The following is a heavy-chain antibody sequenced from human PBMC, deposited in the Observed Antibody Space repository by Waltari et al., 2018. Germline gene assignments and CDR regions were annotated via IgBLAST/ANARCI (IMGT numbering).Heavy chain of an antibody. D-gene: IGHD6-13*01. CDR2: IKQDGSEK. J-gene: IGHJ4*02. Sequence: EVQLVESGGGLVQPGGSLRLSCAASGFIFSSYWMSWVRQAPGKGLEWVANIKQDGSEKYYVDSVKGRFTISRDNAKNSLYLQMNSLRAEDTAVYYCARETEGGSSSWYNYWGQGTLVTVSS. CDR1: GFIFSSYW. CDR3: ARETEGGSSSWYNY. V-gene: IGHV3-7*01.